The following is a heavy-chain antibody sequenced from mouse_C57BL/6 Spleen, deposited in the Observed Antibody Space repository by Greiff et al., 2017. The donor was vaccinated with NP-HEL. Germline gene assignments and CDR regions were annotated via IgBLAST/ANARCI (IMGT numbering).Heavy chain of an antibody. Sequence: DVKLVESGGGLVKPGGSLKLSCAASGFTFSSYAMSWVRQTPEKRLEWVATISDGGSYTYYPDNVKGRFTISRDNAKNNLYLQMSHLKSEDTAMYYCARDEDYDYDGGYAMDYWGQGTSVTVSS. J-gene: IGHJ4*01. CDR2: ISDGGSYT. D-gene: IGHD2-4*01. CDR3: ARDEDYDYDGGYAMDY. V-gene: IGHV5-4*01. CDR1: GFTFSSYA.